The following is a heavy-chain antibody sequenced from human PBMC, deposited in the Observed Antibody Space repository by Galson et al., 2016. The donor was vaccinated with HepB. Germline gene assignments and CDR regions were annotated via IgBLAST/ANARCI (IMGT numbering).Heavy chain of an antibody. D-gene: IGHD6-19*01. CDR2: IYPDDSDT. V-gene: IGHV5-51*01. J-gene: IGHJ4*02. CDR1: GYTFNSYW. Sequence: QSGAEVKKPGESLKISCKGSGYTFNSYWIGWVRQMPGKGLEWMGIIYPDDSDTTYSPSFQGQVTISADKSISTAYLQWSSLKASDTARYYCASSVGVAGLYYWRQGPLVTVSS. CDR3: ASSVGVAGLYY.